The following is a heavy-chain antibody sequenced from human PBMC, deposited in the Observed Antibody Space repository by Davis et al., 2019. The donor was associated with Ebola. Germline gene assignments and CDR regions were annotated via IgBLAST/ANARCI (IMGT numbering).Heavy chain of an antibody. D-gene: IGHD3-9*01. V-gene: IGHV3-7*03. Sequence: GESLKISCAASGFTFSSYWMSWVRQAPGKGLEWVANIKQDGSEKYYVDSVKGRFTISRDNAKNSLYLQMNSLRAEDTAVYYCARDWPYYDILTGYDAFDIWGQGTMVTVSS. CDR3: ARDWPYYDILTGYDAFDI. CDR2: IKQDGSEK. J-gene: IGHJ3*02. CDR1: GFTFSSYW.